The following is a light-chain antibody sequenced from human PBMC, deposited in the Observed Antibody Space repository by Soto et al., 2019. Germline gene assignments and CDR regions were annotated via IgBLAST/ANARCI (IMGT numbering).Light chain of an antibody. CDR3: AAWDDSLSSVF. J-gene: IGLJ2*01. CDR2: RND. V-gene: IGLV1-47*01. CDR1: SSNIGNRH. Sequence: QSALTQPPSASGTPGQRGTISCSGSSSNIGNRHVFWYQQLPGTAPKLLIYRNDQRPSGVPDRFSGSKSGTSASLAISGLRSEDEGDYYCAAWDDSLSSVFFGGGTKLTVL.